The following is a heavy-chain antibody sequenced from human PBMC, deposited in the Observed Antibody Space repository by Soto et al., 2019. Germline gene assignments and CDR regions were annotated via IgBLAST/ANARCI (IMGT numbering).Heavy chain of an antibody. J-gene: IGHJ6*02. CDR1: GFTFSDSY. D-gene: IGHD3-22*01. Sequence: QVQLVESGGGLVKPGGSLRLSCAASGFTFSDSYMSWIRQAPGKGLEWVSHISSSGSTIYYADSVKGRFTISRDNAKNSLYRQMTSLRAEDTAVYYCARQKAWTGEWLSLYAPGMDVWGQGTTVTVSS. CDR3: ARQKAWTGEWLSLYAPGMDV. CDR2: ISSSGSTI. V-gene: IGHV3-11*01.